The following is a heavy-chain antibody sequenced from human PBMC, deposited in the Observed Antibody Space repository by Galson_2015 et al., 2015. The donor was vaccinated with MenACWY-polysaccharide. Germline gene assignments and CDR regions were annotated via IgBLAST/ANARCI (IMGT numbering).Heavy chain of an antibody. D-gene: IGHD3-10*01. V-gene: IGHV3-7*01. CDR2: IKQDGSEK. CDR3: ARERWVRGVFFDQ. J-gene: IGHJ4*02. Sequence: CAASGFTFSNFWMSWVRQAPGKELEWVASIKQDGSEKYLVDSVKGRFTIPRDNAENSLFLQMNSLRAEDTAVYYCARERWVRGVFFDQWGQGTLVTVSS. CDR1: GFTFSNFW.